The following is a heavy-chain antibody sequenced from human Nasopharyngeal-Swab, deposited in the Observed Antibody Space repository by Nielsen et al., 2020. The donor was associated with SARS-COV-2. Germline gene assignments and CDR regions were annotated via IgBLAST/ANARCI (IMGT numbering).Heavy chain of an antibody. V-gene: IGHV3-23*01. CDR2: ISGSGGST. CDR3: AKDYDTLERIAVAGY. Sequence: GGSLRPSCAASRFTFSSYAMSWVRQAPGKGLEWVSAISGSGGSTYYADSVKGRFTISRDNSKNTLYLQMNSLRAEDTAVYYYAKDYDTLERIAVAGYWGQGTLVTVSS. J-gene: IGHJ4*02. D-gene: IGHD6-19*01. CDR1: RFTFSSYA.